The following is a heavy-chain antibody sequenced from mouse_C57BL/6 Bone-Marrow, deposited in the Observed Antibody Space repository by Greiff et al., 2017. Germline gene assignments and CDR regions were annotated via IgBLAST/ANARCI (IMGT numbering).Heavy chain of an antibody. Sequence: VQLQQSGAELVRPGASVKLSCTASGFNIKDDYMHWVKQRPEQGLEWIGWIDPENGDTEYASKFQGKATITADTSSNTAYLQLSSLTSDDTAVYYCTTWDGGFAYWGQGTLVTVSA. D-gene: IGHD2-3*01. CDR1: GFNIKDDY. CDR3: TTWDGGFAY. V-gene: IGHV14-4*01. J-gene: IGHJ3*01. CDR2: IDPENGDT.